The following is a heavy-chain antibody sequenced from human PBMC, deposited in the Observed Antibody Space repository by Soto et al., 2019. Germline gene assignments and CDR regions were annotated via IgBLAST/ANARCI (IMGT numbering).Heavy chain of an antibody. Sequence: QVQLVESGGGVVQPGRSLRISCAASGFPFSPYTMHWVRQAPGKGLDWVAVISHDGNDKFYADSVKGRFSISRDNSQNTLYLQLNSLRAEDTAVYYCARGGGFCGADCYKGGIDYWGQGTLVTVSS. V-gene: IGHV3-30-3*01. CDR2: ISHDGNDK. CDR3: ARGGGFCGADCYKGGIDY. D-gene: IGHD2-21*02. CDR1: GFPFSPYT. J-gene: IGHJ4*02.